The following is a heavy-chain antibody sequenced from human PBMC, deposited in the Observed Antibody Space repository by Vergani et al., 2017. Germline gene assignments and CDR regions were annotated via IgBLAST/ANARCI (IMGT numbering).Heavy chain of an antibody. CDR3: ARDSPQLWQVNYYVIDV. CDR1: GFSFNSYW. V-gene: IGHV3-74*03. D-gene: IGHD5-18*01. J-gene: IGHJ6*02. Sequence: DVHLAESGGGFFQPGGSLRLSCSASGFSFNSYWMHWVRQVPGKGLLWVSRIKSDGSITAYADSVKGRFTISRDNAQNTLYLQMNSLRAEDTAVYYCARDSPQLWQVNYYVIDVWGQGTTVTVSS. CDR2: IKSDGSIT.